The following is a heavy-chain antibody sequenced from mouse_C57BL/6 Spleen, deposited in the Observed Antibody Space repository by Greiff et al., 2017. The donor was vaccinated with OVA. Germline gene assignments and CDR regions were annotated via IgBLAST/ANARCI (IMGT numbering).Heavy chain of an antibody. CDR1: GYTFTSYW. CDR2: IDPSDSYT. V-gene: IGHV1-50*01. J-gene: IGHJ1*03. D-gene: IGHD2-3*01. Sequence: VQLQQPGAELVKPGASVKLSCKASGYTFTSYWMQWVKQRPGQGLEWIGEIDPSDSYTNYNQKFKGKATLTVDTSSSTAYMQLSSLTSEDSAVDYCARRGTFLSPNFDVWGTGTTVTVSS. CDR3: ARRGTFLSPNFDV.